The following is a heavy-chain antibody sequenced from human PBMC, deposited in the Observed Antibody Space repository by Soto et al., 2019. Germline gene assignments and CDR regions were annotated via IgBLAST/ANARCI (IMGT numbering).Heavy chain of an antibody. D-gene: IGHD3-10*01. Sequence: GGSLRLSCAASGVTFSSYSMNWVRQAPGKGLERISYISTTSSSIYYADSVKGRFTISRDNAKNSLFLQMNSLRDEDTAVYYCARKGVAFDYWGQGALVTVSS. CDR3: ARKGVAFDY. CDR1: GVTFSSYS. V-gene: IGHV3-48*02. J-gene: IGHJ4*02. CDR2: ISTTSSSI.